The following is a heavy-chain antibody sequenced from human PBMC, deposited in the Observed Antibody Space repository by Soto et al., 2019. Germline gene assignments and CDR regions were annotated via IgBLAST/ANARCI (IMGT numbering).Heavy chain of an antibody. CDR3: AKDLGFAMVRGVIIPDY. V-gene: IGHV3-30*18. CDR2: ISYDGSNK. J-gene: IGHJ4*02. Sequence: GGSLRLSCAASGFTFSSYGMHWVRQAPGKGLEWVAVISYDGSNKYYADSVKGRFTISRDNSKNTLYLQMNSLRAEDTAVYYCAKDLGFAMVRGVIIPDYWGQGTLVTVSS. D-gene: IGHD3-10*01. CDR1: GFTFSSYG.